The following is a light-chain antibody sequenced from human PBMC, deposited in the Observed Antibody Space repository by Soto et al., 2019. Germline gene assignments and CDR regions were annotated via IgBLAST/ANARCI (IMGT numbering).Light chain of an antibody. CDR2: DDS. J-gene: IGLJ1*01. CDR1: NIGSKS. CDR3: QVWDSSSDHPMV. V-gene: IGLV3-21*02. Sequence: SYELTQPPSVSVAPGQTARITCGGNNIGSKSVHWYQQMPGQAPVLVVYDDSDRPSGIPERFSGSNSGNTATLTISRVEAGDEADYYCQVWDSSSDHPMVFGTGTKVTAL.